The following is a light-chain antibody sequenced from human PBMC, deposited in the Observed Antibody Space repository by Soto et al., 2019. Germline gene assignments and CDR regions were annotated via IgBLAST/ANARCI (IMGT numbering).Light chain of an antibody. CDR2: YVT. CDR3: CSYAGSYTFDV. CDR1: SSDVGGYNY. J-gene: IGLJ1*01. V-gene: IGLV2-11*01. Sequence: QSVLTQPRSVSGSPGQSVTISCTGTSSDVGGYNYVSWYQQHPGKAPKLMIYYVTKRPSGVPDRFSGSKSGNTASLTISGLQAEDEADYYCCSYAGSYTFDVFGTGTKVTVL.